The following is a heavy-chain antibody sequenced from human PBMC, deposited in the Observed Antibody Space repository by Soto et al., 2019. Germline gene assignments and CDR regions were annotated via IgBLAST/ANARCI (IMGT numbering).Heavy chain of an antibody. V-gene: IGHV4-4*02. Sequence: LRETLSLTCAVSGGSISSSNWWSWVRQPPGKGLEWIGEIYHSGSTNYNPSLKSRVTISVDKSKNQFSLKLSSVTAADTAVYYCARDNYGSGSYYSYNWFDPWGQGTLVTVSS. J-gene: IGHJ5*02. CDR3: ARDNYGSGSYYSYNWFDP. D-gene: IGHD3-10*01. CDR1: GGSISSSNW. CDR2: IYHSGST.